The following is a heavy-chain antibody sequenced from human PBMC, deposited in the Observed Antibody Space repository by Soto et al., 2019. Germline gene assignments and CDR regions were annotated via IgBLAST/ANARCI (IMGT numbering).Heavy chain of an antibody. J-gene: IGHJ6*03. CDR2: ISAYNGNT. V-gene: IGHV1-18*01. D-gene: IGHD3-9*01. Sequence: ASVRVWCRAAGCTFISYGISWVRKAPGQGLEWMGWISAYNGNTNYAQKLQGRVTMTTDTSTSTAYMELRSLRSDDTAVYYCARDYDILTGYPRGGYMDVWGKGTTVTVSS. CDR1: GCTFISYG. CDR3: ARDYDILTGYPRGGYMDV.